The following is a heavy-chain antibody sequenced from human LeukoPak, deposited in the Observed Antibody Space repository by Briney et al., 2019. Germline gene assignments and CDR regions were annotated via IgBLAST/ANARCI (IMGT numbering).Heavy chain of an antibody. CDR2: IDQHGSES. Sequence: GGSLRLSCAVSGFTFSDYWMSWVRQAPGKGLEWVANIDQHGSESNHVDSVKGRFTISRDNAKNSLYLQMISLRAEDTAVYYCARGGGTFDYWGQGTLATVSS. CDR1: GFTFSDYW. V-gene: IGHV3-7*01. CDR3: ARGGGTFDY. J-gene: IGHJ4*02. D-gene: IGHD1-26*01.